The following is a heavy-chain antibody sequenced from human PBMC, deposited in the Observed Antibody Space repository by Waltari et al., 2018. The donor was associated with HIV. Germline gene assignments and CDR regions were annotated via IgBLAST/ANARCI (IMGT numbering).Heavy chain of an antibody. Sequence: QVQLQQWGAGLLKPSETLSLTCAVYGGSFSGYYWSWIRQPPGKGLEWIGEINHSGSTNYNPSLKSRVTISVDTSKNQFSLKLSSVTAADTAVYYCARGGGCSSTSCYGGNWFDPWGQGTLVTVSS. V-gene: IGHV4-34*01. CDR1: GGSFSGYY. J-gene: IGHJ5*02. CDR3: ARGGGCSSTSCYGGNWFDP. CDR2: INHSGST. D-gene: IGHD2-2*01.